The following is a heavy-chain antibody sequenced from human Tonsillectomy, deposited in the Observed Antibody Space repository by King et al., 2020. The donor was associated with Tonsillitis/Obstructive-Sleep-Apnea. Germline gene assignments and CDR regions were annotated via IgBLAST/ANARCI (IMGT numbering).Heavy chain of an antibody. Sequence: QLVQSGGGVVQPGRSLRLSCAASAFTFSSYGMHWVRQAPGKGLEWVARIWYDGSNTHYADSVRGRFTISRDNSKNTLYRQMNSLRAEDKAVYYCARYWWLHSSYYGRDVWGQGTTVTVSS. CDR2: IWYDGSNT. D-gene: IGHD5-12*01. CDR1: AFTFSSYG. V-gene: IGHV3-33*01. J-gene: IGHJ6*02. CDR3: ARYWWLHSSYYGRDV.